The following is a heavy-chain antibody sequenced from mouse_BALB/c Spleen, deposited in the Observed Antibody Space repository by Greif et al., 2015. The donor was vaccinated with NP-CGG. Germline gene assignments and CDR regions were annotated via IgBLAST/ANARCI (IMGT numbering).Heavy chain of an antibody. J-gene: IGHJ3*01. Sequence: EVKLVESGGGLVQPGGSRKLSCAASGFTFSSFGMHWVRQAPEKGLEWVAYISSGSSTIYYADTVKGRFTISRDNPKNTLFLQMTSLRSEDTAMYYCARETWDGFAYWGQGTLVTVSA. V-gene: IGHV5-17*02. CDR1: GFTFSSFG. CDR3: ARETWDGFAY. D-gene: IGHD4-1*01. CDR2: ISSGSSTI.